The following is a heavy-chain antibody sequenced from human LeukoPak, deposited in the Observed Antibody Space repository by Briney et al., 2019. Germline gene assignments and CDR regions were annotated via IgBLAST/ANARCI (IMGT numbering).Heavy chain of an antibody. CDR1: GYSFTSYW. D-gene: IGHD1-26*01. Sequence: GESLKISCKGSGYSFTSYWIGWVRQMPGKGLEWMGIIYPGDSDTRYSPSFQGQVTISADKSISTAYLQWSSLKASDTAMYYCARRVVGATAPYYFDYWGQGTLVTVSS. CDR2: IYPGDSDT. J-gene: IGHJ4*02. CDR3: ARRVVGATAPYYFDY. V-gene: IGHV5-51*01.